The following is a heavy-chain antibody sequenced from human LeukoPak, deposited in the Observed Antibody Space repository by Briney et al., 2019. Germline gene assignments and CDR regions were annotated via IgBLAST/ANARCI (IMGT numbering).Heavy chain of an antibody. CDR2: IYTSGST. D-gene: IGHD3-22*01. J-gene: IGHJ3*02. CDR1: GGSISSYY. CDR3: ARDLGGTYYYDSSGYFAFDI. V-gene: IGHV4-4*09. Sequence: SETLSLTCTVSGGSISSYYWSWIRQPPGKGLEWIGYIYTSGSTNYNPSLKSRVTMSVDTSKNQFSLKLSSVTAADTAVYYCARDLGGTYYYDSSGYFAFDIWGQGTMVTVSS.